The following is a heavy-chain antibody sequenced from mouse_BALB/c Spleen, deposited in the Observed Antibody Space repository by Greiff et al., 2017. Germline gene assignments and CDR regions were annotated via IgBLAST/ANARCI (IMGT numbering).Heavy chain of an antibody. D-gene: IGHD1-2*01. CDR2: IWAGGST. CDR1: GFSLTSYG. CDR3: ARGELTSTALYWYFDV. J-gene: IGHJ1*01. Sequence: VQLQQSGPGLVAPSQSLSITCTVSGFSLTSYGVHWVRQPPGKGLEWLGVIWAGGSTNYNSALMSRLSISKDNSKSQVFLKMNSLQTDDTAMYYCARGELTSTALYWYFDVWGAGTTVTVSA. V-gene: IGHV2-9*02.